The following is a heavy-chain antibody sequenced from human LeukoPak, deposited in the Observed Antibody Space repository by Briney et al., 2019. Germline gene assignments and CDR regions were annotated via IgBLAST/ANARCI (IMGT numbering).Heavy chain of an antibody. CDR3: TTSEMATIPPHY. Sequence: GGSLRLSCAASGFTFSYYEMIWVRQAPGKGLEWVGRIKSKTDGGTTDYAAPVKGRFTISRDDSKNTLYLQMNSLKTEDTAVYYCTTSEMATIPPHYWGQGTLVTVSS. V-gene: IGHV3-15*01. D-gene: IGHD5-24*01. CDR2: IKSKTDGGTT. CDR1: GFTFSYYE. J-gene: IGHJ4*02.